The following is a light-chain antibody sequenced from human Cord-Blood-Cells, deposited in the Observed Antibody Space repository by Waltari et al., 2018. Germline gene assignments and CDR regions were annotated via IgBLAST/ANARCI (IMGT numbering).Light chain of an antibody. J-gene: IGKJ4*01. V-gene: IGKV1-33*01. CDR3: QQYDNLPLT. Sequence: DIQMTQSPSSLSASVGDRVPITCQASQDISNYLNWYQQKPGKAPTLLIYDASNLETGVPSRFSGSGSGTDFTFTISSLQPEDIATYYCQQYDNLPLTFGGGTKVEIK. CDR1: QDISNY. CDR2: DAS.